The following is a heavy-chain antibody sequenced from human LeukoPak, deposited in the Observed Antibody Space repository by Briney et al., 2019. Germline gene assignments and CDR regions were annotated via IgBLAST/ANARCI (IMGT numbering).Heavy chain of an antibody. CDR2: IYHDGRT. V-gene: IGHV4-38-2*02. D-gene: IGHD5-18*01. CDR1: GYSISSGYC. J-gene: IGHJ5*02. CDR3: ARRRWLGWFDP. Sequence: SETLSLTCTVSGYSISSGYCWGWIRQPPGKGLEWIGTIYHDGRTYFNPSLKSRVTISLDTSKNQFSLKLSSVTAADTAVYYCARRRWLGWFDPWGQGTLVTVSS.